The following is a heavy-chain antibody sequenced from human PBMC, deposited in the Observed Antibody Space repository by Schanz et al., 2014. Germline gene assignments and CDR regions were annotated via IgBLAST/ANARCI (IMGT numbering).Heavy chain of an antibody. CDR1: GFTFSNHA. D-gene: IGHD3-9*01. CDR3: AKHVRSLTGNDY. Sequence: EVQLVESGGGMVQPGGSLRLSCAASGFTFSNHALSWVRQAPGKGLGWVSGIGGSGDSTHYADSVKGRFIISRDNSKNTLYLQVNSLRAEDTAVYYCAKHVRSLTGNDYWGQGTLVTVSS. V-gene: IGHV3-23*04. CDR2: IGGSGDST. J-gene: IGHJ4*02.